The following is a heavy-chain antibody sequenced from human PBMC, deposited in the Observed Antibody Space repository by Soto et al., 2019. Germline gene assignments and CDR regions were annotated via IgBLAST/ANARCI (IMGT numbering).Heavy chain of an antibody. J-gene: IGHJ5*02. CDR2: INPGSGNT. Sequence: ASVKVSCKASGYTFTSYYMHWVRQAPGQGLEWMGIINPGSGNTIYSQNFQDRVTFTRDTSTSTAYMEMSSLRSEDTAVYYCARDVSRIVGATTFDPWGQGTLVTVSS. CDR1: GYTFTSYY. D-gene: IGHD1-26*01. V-gene: IGHV1-46*01. CDR3: ARDVSRIVGATTFDP.